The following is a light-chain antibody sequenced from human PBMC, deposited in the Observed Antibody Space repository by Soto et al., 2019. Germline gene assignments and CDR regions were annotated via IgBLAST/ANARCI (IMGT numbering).Light chain of an antibody. J-gene: IGKJ1*01. CDR2: GAS. Sequence: DIVLTQSPGTLSLSPGERAACSCRSSQSISSNYLAWYQQKPGQAPRLLIYGASSRATGIPDRFSGSGSGTDFTLTISRLEPEDFAVYYCQHYGSSLWTFGQGTKVDIK. V-gene: IGKV3-20*01. CDR1: QSISSNY. CDR3: QHYGSSLWT.